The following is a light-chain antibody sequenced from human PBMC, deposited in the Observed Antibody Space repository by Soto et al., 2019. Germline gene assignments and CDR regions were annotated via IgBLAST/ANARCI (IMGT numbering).Light chain of an antibody. CDR1: QSSRYW. Sequence: DLQITHSHAKLPASVGDRATITCRASQSSRYWLSWFQQKAGKAPKLLIYEASRLESGVPSRISGSGSGTEFTLTISSLQPDDFATYYCQQYTSYPWTLGQGTKVDIK. V-gene: IGKV1-5*03. J-gene: IGKJ1*01. CDR2: EAS. CDR3: QQYTSYPWT.